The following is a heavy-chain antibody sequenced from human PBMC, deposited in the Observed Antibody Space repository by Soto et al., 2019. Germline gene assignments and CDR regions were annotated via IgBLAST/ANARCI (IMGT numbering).Heavy chain of an antibody. J-gene: IGHJ5*02. CDR1: GGSVSNKTYY. Sequence: SETLSLTCSVSGGSVSNKTYYWSWIRQPPGKRLEWIGYVYYSGTTNYNPSLKSRVTISVDLSKNQFSLRLTSVTAADTAVYFCAREIVTAGGNNYFDPWGPGTLVTVSS. CDR3: AREIVTAGGNNYFDP. CDR2: VYYSGTT. D-gene: IGHD2-21*02. V-gene: IGHV4-61*01.